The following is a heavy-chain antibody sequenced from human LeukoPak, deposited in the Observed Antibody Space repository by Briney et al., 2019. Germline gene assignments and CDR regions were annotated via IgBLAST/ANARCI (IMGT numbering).Heavy chain of an antibody. CDR2: IYSGGST. J-gene: IGHJ6*02. D-gene: IGHD2-2*01. Sequence: GGSLRLSCAASGFTVSSNYMSWVRQAPGEGLEGVSVIYSGGSTYYADSVKGRFTISRHNSKNTMYLQMNSLRAEDTAVYYCASLGYCSSTSCIYGMDVWGQGTTVTVSS. V-gene: IGHV3-53*04. CDR3: ASLGYCSSTSCIYGMDV. CDR1: GFTVSSNY.